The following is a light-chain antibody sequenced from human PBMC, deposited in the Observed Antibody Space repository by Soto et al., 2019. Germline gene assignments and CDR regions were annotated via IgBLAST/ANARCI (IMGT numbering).Light chain of an antibody. CDR2: DGG. CDR3: QVWDTTSDHFYV. CDR1: NIGRKG. V-gene: IGLV3-21*02. Sequence: SYELTQPPSVTVAPGQTARIACGGKNIGRKGVRWYQQKAGQAPVVVVDDGGDRPSGIPERFSGSKSGNTATLTISRVEDGDEADYYCQVWDTTSDHFYVFGTGTKVTVL. J-gene: IGLJ1*01.